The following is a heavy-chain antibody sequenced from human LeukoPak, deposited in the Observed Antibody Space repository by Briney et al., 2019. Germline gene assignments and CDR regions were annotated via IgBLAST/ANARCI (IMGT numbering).Heavy chain of an antibody. Sequence: PSETLSLTCAVYGGSFSGYYWSWIRQPPGKGLEWIGEINHSGSTNYNPSLKSRVTISVDTSKNQFSLKLSSVNAANTAVYNCARDPACELRGSAYWGQGTLVTVSS. D-gene: IGHD1-26*01. CDR1: GGSFSGYY. CDR3: ARDPACELRGSAY. CDR2: INHSGST. J-gene: IGHJ4*02. V-gene: IGHV4-34*01.